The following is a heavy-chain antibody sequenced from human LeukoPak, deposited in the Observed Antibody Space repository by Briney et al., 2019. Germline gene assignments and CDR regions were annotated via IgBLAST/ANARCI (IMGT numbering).Heavy chain of an antibody. CDR2: IYSGDSDT. J-gene: IGHJ4*02. D-gene: IGHD6-19*01. CDR3: ASSRAVAGTPLDY. V-gene: IGHV5-51*01. CDR1: GYSFTSYW. Sequence: GESLKISCKGSGYSFTSYWIGWVRQMPGKGLEWMGIIYSGDSDTRYSPSFQGQVTISADKSISTAYLQWSSLKASDTAMYYCASSRAVAGTPLDYWGQGTLVTVSS.